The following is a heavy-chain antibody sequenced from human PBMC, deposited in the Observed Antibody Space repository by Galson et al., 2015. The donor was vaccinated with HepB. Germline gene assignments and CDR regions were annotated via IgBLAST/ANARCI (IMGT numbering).Heavy chain of an antibody. V-gene: IGHV1-8*01. Sequence: SVKVSCKASGYTFISYEIIWVRQATGQGLEWMGWMNPNSGNTGYAQKFQGRVTMTRNTSTSTAYMELSSLRSEDTALYYCAREGARGSADLWGQGTLVTVSP. D-gene: IGHD3-10*01. J-gene: IGHJ5*02. CDR2: MNPNSGNT. CDR3: AREGARGSADL. CDR1: GYTFISYE.